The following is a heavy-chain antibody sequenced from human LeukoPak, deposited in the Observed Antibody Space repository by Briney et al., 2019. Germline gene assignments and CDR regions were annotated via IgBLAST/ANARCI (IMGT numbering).Heavy chain of an antibody. CDR2: FDPEDGET. D-gene: IGHD3-10*01. CDR3: ATVRMVRGTVGWLRYDFDY. Sequence: GASVKVSCKVSVYTLTELSMHWVRQAPGKGLEWMGGFDPEDGETIYAQKFQGRVTMTEDTSTDTAYMELSSLRSEDTAVYYCATVRMVRGTVGWLRYDFDYWGQGTLVTVSS. J-gene: IGHJ4*02. CDR1: VYTLTELS. V-gene: IGHV1-24*01.